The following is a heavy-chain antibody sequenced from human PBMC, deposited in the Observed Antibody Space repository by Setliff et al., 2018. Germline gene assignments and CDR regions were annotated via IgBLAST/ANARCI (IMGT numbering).Heavy chain of an antibody. V-gene: IGHV4-59*01. Sequence: SETLSLTCTVSGGSISPYFWSWIRQSPGKGLEWIGYIYHNGNTNFNPSLKTRVTMSVDTSKNQFTLNLRSVTAADSAVYYCARDRTAYSYGLDVWGQGTTVTVSS. J-gene: IGHJ6*02. D-gene: IGHD5-18*01. CDR3: ARDRTAYSYGLDV. CDR1: GGSISPYF. CDR2: IYHNGNT.